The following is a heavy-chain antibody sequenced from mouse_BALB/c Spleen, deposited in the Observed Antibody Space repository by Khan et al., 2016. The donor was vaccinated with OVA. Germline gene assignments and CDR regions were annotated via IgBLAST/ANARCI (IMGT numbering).Heavy chain of an antibody. D-gene: IGHD1-1*01. CDR1: GYTFTSYW. Sequence: DLVKPGASVKLSCKASGYTFTSYWINWIKQRPGQGLEWIGRIGPGSSNAYYNDMFKDKATLTVDTASNTAYIQLSSLSSKDAAVYFCRRENYYDRSCYAMDYWGQGTSVTVSA. CDR2: IGPGSSNA. CDR3: RRENYYDRSCYAMDY. V-gene: IGHV1S41*01. J-gene: IGHJ4*01.